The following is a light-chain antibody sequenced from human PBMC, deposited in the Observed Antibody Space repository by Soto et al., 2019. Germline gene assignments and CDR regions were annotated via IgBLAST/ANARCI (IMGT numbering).Light chain of an antibody. V-gene: IGKV3-15*01. J-gene: IGKJ1*01. Sequence: EIVMTQSPATLSVSPGERAALSCRASQSVSSNLAWYQQKPGQAPRLLIFGASTRATGIPARFSGSASGTEFTLIISSLQSEDFAVYYCQQYNNWPLTFGQGTKVEIK. CDR2: GAS. CDR1: QSVSSN. CDR3: QQYNNWPLT.